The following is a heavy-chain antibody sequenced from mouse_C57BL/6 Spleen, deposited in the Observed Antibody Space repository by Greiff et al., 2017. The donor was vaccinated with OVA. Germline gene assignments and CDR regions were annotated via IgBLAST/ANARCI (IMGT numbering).Heavy chain of an antibody. CDR3: ARGDGGSPPYYAMDY. CDR2: IDPSDSDT. J-gene: IGHJ4*01. D-gene: IGHD1-1*02. Sequence: QVQLQQPGAELVRPGSSVTLSCKASGYTFTSYWMHWVKQRPIQGLEWIGNIDPSDSDTHYNQKFKDKATLTVDKASSTAYMQLSSLTSEDSAVYYCARGDGGSPPYYAMDYWGQGTSVTVSS. CDR1: GYTFTSYW. V-gene: IGHV1-52*01.